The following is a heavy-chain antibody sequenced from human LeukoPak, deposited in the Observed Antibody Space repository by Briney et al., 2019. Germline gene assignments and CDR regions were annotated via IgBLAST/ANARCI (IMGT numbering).Heavy chain of an antibody. J-gene: IGHJ5*02. D-gene: IGHD1-26*01. CDR1: GFTFSGAA. CDR2: IDKKDKGYATAT. CDR3: RDSGTYNWLDP. V-gene: IGHV3-73*01. Sequence: GGSLKLACAASGFTFSGAAIHWVRQSSGKGLEWVGQIDKKDKGYATATAYAASVKGRFTISRDDWINTAYLQMKSLKTEDTALYSSRDSGTYNWLDPWGQGTLVTVSS.